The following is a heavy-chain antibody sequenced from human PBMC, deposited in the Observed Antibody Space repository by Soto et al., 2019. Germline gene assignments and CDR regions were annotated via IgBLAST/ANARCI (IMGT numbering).Heavy chain of an antibody. Sequence: DVQVVESGGDLVKPGGSLTLSCAIFDFTFSNAWMSWVRQAPGKGLEWVGRVKSKIDGGTTDFAAPVKDRFTISRDDSKNTVYLQMNSLKIEDTAIYYCATHKGAPNPSSGIWYSVAFDFWGQGTLVTVSS. V-gene: IGHV3-15*07. CDR3: ATHKGAPNPSSGIWYSVAFDF. CDR2: VKSKIDGGTT. CDR1: DFTFSNAW. J-gene: IGHJ4*02. D-gene: IGHD6-13*01.